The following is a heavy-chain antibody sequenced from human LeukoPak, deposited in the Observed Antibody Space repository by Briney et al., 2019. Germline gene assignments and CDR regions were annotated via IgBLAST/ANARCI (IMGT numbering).Heavy chain of an antibody. CDR3: AKDLGIAAAERFDP. J-gene: IGHJ5*02. D-gene: IGHD6-13*01. V-gene: IGHV3-23*01. Sequence: GGSLRLSCAASGFTFSDYWMSWVRQAPGKGLEWVSAISGSGGSTYYADSVKGRFTVARDNSKNALYLQMNILRAGDTAVHYCAKDLGIAAAERFDPWGQGTLVTVSS. CDR2: ISGSGGST. CDR1: GFTFSDYW.